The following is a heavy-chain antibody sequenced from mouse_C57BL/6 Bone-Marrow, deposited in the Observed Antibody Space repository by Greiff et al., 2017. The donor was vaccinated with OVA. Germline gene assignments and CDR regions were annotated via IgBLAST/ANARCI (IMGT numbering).Heavy chain of an antibody. CDR2: LAPSDSYT. J-gene: IGHJ4*01. CDR1: GYTFTSYW. Sequence: QVQLKQPGAELVMPGASVKLSCKASGYTFTSYWMHWVQQRPGQGLEWIGELAPSDSYTNSNQKFKGQSTLTVDKSSSTAYMQLSSLTSEDSAVYYCARDFTTGGLYYYAMDYWGQGTSVTVSS. D-gene: IGHD2-12*01. CDR3: ARDFTTGGLYYYAMDY. V-gene: IGHV1-69*01.